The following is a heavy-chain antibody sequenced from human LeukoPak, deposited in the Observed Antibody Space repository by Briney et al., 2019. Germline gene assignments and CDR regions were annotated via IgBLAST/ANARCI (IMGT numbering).Heavy chain of an antibody. V-gene: IGHV1-58*02. D-gene: IGHD5-24*01. CDR1: GFTFTNSA. J-gene: IGHJ4*02. Sequence: SVKVSCKASGFTFTNSAMQWVRQARGQRLEWVGWIVVASGNTKYAQKFQERVTITRDMSTSTAYMALSSLRPEDTAVYYCAAAPIEMQQRGFDYWGQGTLVTVSS. CDR3: AAAPIEMQQRGFDY. CDR2: IVVASGNT.